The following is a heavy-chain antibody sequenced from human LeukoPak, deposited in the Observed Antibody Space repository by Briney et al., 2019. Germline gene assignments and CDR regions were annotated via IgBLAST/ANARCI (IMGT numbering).Heavy chain of an antibody. D-gene: IGHD6-13*01. CDR1: GFTFSDYY. CDR2: ISSSGSYA. CDR3: ARDPGSSSWYLTLEGGYYFDY. Sequence: PGGSLRLSCAASGFTFSDYYMSWIRQPPGKGLEWVSYISSSGSYAYYADSVKGRFAISRDNAKNSLFLQMNSLRVDDTAVYYCARDPGSSSWYLTLEGGYYFDYWGQGTLVTVSS. V-gene: IGHV3-11*05. J-gene: IGHJ4*02.